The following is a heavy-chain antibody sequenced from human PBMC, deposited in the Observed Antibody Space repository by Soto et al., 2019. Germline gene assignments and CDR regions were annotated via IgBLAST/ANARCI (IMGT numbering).Heavy chain of an antibody. D-gene: IGHD3-22*01. CDR3: ARDTDDSSGYYPEIDY. J-gene: IGHJ4*02. Sequence: GGSLRLSCAASGFTFSSYSMNWVRQAPGKGLEWVSYISSSSSTIYYADSVKGRFTISRDNAKNSLYLQMNSLRDEDTDVYYCARDTDDSSGYYPEIDYWGQGTLVTVSS. CDR1: GFTFSSYS. V-gene: IGHV3-48*02. CDR2: ISSSSSTI.